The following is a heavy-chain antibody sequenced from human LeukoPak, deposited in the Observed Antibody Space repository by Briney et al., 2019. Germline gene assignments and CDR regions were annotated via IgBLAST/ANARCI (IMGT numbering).Heavy chain of an antibody. CDR3: AREEDTSGFDSRFDP. CDR1: GYSFTSYW. D-gene: IGHD6-19*01. CDR2: IIPLFGTT. V-gene: IGHV1-69*01. J-gene: IGHJ5*02. Sequence: KISCKGSGYSFTSYWIAWVRQMPGKGLEWMGGIIPLFGTTNYAQKFQGRVTITADESTSTAYMELSSLRSEDTAVYYCAREEDTSGFDSRFDPWGQGTLVTVSS.